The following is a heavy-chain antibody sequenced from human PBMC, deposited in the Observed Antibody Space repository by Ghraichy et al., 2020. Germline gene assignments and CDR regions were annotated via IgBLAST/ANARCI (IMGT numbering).Heavy chain of an antibody. J-gene: IGHJ4*02. V-gene: IGHV3-21*01. CDR2: ISSSSSYI. CDR1: GFTFSSYS. Sequence: GGSLRLSCAASGFTFSSYSMNWVRQAPGKGLEWVSSISSSSSYIYYADSVKGRFTISRDNAKNSLYLQMNSLRAEDTAVYYCARGIAAAGTKPGDYWGQGTLVTVSS. CDR3: ARGIAAAGTKPGDY. D-gene: IGHD6-13*01.